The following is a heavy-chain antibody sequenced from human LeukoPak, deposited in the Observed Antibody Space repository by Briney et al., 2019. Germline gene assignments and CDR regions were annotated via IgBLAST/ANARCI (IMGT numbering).Heavy chain of an antibody. CDR1: GGSISSGGYY. J-gene: IGHJ6*04. CDR3: ATYIVVVPAAPPSFV. CDR2: IYHSGST. D-gene: IGHD2-2*01. V-gene: IGHV4-30-2*01. Sequence: SETLSLTCTVSGGSISSGGYYWSWIRQPPGKGLEWIGYIYHSGSTYYNPSLKSRVTISVDRSKNQFSLKLSSVTAADTAVYYCATYIVVVPAAPPSFVWGKGTTVTVSS.